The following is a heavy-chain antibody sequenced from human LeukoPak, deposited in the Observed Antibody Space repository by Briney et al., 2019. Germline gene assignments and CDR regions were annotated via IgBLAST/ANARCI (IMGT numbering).Heavy chain of an antibody. Sequence: PSQTLSLTCTVSGASISSGGYSWSWVRQHPGKGLEWIGCIYYTGSTYYNPSLKSRVTMSVDTSNNQFSLKLSSVTAADTAVYYCARRGATYGGNDFDLWGQGTLVTVSS. CDR2: IYYTGST. J-gene: IGHJ4*02. CDR3: ARRGATYGGNDFDL. CDR1: GASISSGGYS. D-gene: IGHD4-23*01. V-gene: IGHV4-31*03.